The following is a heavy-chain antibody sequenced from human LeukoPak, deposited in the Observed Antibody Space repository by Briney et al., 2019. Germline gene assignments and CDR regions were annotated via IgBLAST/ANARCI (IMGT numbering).Heavy chain of an antibody. D-gene: IGHD1-26*01. CDR3: ARDEGAKIAFHI. Sequence: ASVKVSCKASGYTFTDYYIHWVRQAPGQGLEWMGGIIPIFGTANYAQKFQDRVTITADKSTSTAYMELSSLRFEDTAVYYCARDEGAKIAFHIWGQGTMVTVSS. V-gene: IGHV1-69*06. CDR2: IIPIFGTA. J-gene: IGHJ3*02. CDR1: GYTFTDYY.